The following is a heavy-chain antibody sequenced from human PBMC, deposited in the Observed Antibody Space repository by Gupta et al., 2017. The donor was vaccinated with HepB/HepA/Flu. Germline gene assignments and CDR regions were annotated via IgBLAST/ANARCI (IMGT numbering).Heavy chain of an antibody. CDR2: INPDGNEK. Sequence: EVQLVESGGGLVQPGGSLRLSCAASGFTFSKSWMNWVRQAPGKGLEWVANINPDGNEKRYVDSVRGRFTTSRDNADNSVFLQMNSLRAEDTAVYYCASFDATVNYWGQGTLVTVSS. J-gene: IGHJ4*02. D-gene: IGHD3-9*01. V-gene: IGHV3-7*01. CDR1: GFTFSKSW. CDR3: ASFDATVNY.